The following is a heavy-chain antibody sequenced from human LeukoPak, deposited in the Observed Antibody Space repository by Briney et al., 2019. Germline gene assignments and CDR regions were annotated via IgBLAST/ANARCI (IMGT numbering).Heavy chain of an antibody. CDR3: TTEHYYDSSGYYGGVY. D-gene: IGHD3-22*01. Sequence: AGGSLRLSCAASGFTFSNAWMSWVRQAPGKGLEWVGRIKSKTDGGTTDYAAPVKGRFTISRDDSKNTLYLQMNSLKTEDTAVYYCTTEHYYDSSGYYGGVYWGQGTLVTVSS. J-gene: IGHJ4*02. CDR2: IKSKTDGGTT. V-gene: IGHV3-15*01. CDR1: GFTFSNAW.